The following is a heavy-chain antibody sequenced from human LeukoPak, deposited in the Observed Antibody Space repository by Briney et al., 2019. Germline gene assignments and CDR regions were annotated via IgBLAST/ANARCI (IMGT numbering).Heavy chain of an antibody. V-gene: IGHV4-34*01. Sequence: SETLSLTCAVYGGSFSGYYWSWIRQPPGKGLEWIGEINHSGSTNYNPSLKSRVTISVDTSKNQFSLKLSCVTAADTAVYYCARVRSGWYRPFDYWGQGTLVTVSS. D-gene: IGHD6-19*01. CDR2: INHSGST. J-gene: IGHJ4*02. CDR3: ARVRSGWYRPFDY. CDR1: GGSFSGYY.